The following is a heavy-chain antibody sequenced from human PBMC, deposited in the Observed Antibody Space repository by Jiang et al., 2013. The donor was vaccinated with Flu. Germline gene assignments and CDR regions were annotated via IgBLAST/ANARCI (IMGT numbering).Heavy chain of an antibody. V-gene: IGHV4-39*01. D-gene: IGHD6-13*01. J-gene: IGHJ5*02. CDR3: ARVSQQPRSFGWFDP. Sequence: LLKPSETLSLTCTVSGGSISTTTYYWGWIRQPPGKGLEWIGTIYYSGNTYRGTTYYNPSLKSRVTISVDRSKNQMSLKLSSVTAADTAVYYCARVSQQPRSFGWFDPLGPGNPGHRLL. CDR1: GGSISTTTYY. CDR2: IYYSGNTYRGTT.